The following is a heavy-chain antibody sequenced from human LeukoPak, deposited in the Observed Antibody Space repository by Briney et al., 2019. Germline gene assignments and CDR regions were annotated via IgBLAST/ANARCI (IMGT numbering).Heavy chain of an antibody. J-gene: IGHJ4*02. CDR3: ARDRYYDILTGDFDY. V-gene: IGHV3-21*01. CDR1: GFTFSSYS. D-gene: IGHD3-9*01. CDR2: ISSSSSYI. Sequence: PGGSLRLSCAASGFTFSSYSMNWVRQAPGKELEWVSSISSSSSYIYYADSVKGRFTISRDNTKNSLYLQMNSLRAEDTAVYYCARDRYYDILTGDFDYWGQGTLVTVSS.